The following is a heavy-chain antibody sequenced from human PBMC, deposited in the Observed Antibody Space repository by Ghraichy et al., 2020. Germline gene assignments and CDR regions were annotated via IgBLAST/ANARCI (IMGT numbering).Heavy chain of an antibody. D-gene: IGHD3-9*01. CDR2: INPNSGGT. Sequence: ASVKVSCKASGYTFTGYYMHWVRQAPGQGLEWMGRINPNSGGTNYAQKFQGRVTMTRDTSISTAYMELSRLRSDDTAVYYCARAHYDILTGFGYYYYGMDVWGQGTTVTVSS. CDR1: GYTFTGYY. J-gene: IGHJ6*02. CDR3: ARAHYDILTGFGYYYYGMDV. V-gene: IGHV1-2*06.